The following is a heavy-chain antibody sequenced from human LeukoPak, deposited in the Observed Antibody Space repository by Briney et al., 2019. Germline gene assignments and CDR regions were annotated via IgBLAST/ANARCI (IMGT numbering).Heavy chain of an antibody. D-gene: IGHD3-22*01. J-gene: IGHJ4*02. CDR3: AKVRSPYYDSSGLDY. CDR2: ISGSGGST. CDR1: GFTFSSYA. Sequence: GGSLRLSCAASGFTFSSYAISWVRQAPGKGLEWVSAISGSGGSTYYADSVKGRFTISRDNSKNTLYLQMNSLRAEDTAVYYCAKVRSPYYDSSGLDYWGQGTLVTVSS. V-gene: IGHV3-23*01.